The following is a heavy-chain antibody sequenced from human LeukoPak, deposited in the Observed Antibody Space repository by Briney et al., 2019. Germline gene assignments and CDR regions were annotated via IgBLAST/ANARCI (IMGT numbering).Heavy chain of an antibody. Sequence: GGSLRLSCAASGFTFSSYAMHWVRQAPGKGLEWVAVISYDGSNKYYADSVKGRFTISRDNSENTLYLQMNSLRAEDTAVYYCARGTDSSSWEYNWFDPWGQGTLVTVSS. D-gene: IGHD6-13*01. CDR1: GFTFSSYA. CDR3: ARGTDSSSWEYNWFDP. CDR2: ISYDGSNK. J-gene: IGHJ5*02. V-gene: IGHV3-30-3*01.